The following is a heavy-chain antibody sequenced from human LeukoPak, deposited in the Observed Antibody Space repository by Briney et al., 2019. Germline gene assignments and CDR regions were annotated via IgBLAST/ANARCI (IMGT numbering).Heavy chain of an antibody. Sequence: SETLSLTCTVSGGSVSSGSYYWSWIRQPPGKGLEWIGYIYYSGSTNYNPSLKSRVTISVDTSKNQFSLKLSSVTAADTAVYYCASGHCSSTSCSYFDYWGQGTLATVSS. J-gene: IGHJ4*02. CDR2: IYYSGST. V-gene: IGHV4-61*01. D-gene: IGHD2-2*03. CDR3: ASGHCSSTSCSYFDY. CDR1: GGSVSSGSYY.